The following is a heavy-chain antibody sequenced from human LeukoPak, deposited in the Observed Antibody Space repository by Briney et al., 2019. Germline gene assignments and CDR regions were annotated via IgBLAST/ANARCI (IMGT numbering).Heavy chain of an antibody. D-gene: IGHD1-14*01. V-gene: IGHV3-7*01. Sequence: LTGGSLRLSCAASGFTFDDYGMSWVRQAPGKGLEWVANIKQDGSEKYYVDSVKGRFTISRDNAKNSLYLQMNSLRAEDTAVYYCARDPGKYYFDYWGQGTLVTVSS. CDR3: ARDPGKYYFDY. J-gene: IGHJ4*02. CDR2: IKQDGSEK. CDR1: GFTFDDYG.